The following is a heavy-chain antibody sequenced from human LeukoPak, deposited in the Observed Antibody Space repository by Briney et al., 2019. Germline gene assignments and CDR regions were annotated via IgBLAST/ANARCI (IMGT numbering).Heavy chain of an antibody. CDR3: ARWPIAAAPPVYYFDY. CDR2: ISSSTSHI. J-gene: IGHJ4*02. V-gene: IGHV3-21*01. D-gene: IGHD6-13*01. Sequence: GGSLRLSCAASGFTFSSYNMNWVRQAPGKGLEWVSSISSSTSHIYYADSVTGRFTISRDNAKNSLYLQMNSLRAEDTAVYYCARWPIAAAPPVYYFDYWGQGTLVTVSS. CDR1: GFTFSSYN.